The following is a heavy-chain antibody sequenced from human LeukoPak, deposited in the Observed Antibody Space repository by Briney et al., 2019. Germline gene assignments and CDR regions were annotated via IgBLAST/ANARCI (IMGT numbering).Heavy chain of an antibody. CDR3: GRDLEENGVTH. D-gene: IGHD4-17*01. CDR2: IHSSGST. V-gene: IGHV4-59*12. Sequence: SETLSLTCTVSGGSISSYYWTWLRQPPGKGLEWIGNIHSSGSTDYNPSLKSRVTMSVDTSKNEFSLRVNSVTAADTAVYYCGRDLEENGVTHWGLGTLVTVSS. J-gene: IGHJ4*02. CDR1: GGSISSYY.